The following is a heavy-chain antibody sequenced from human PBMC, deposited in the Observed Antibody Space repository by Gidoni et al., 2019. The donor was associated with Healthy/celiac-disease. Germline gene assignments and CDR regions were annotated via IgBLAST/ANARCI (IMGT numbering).Heavy chain of an antibody. CDR1: GGSVNSNNW. Sequence: QVQLQESGPGLVKPSGTLSLTCAVSGGSVNSNNWWSWVRQPPGKGLEWIGEIYRSGSTTYNPSLKSRVTISLEKSKNQFSLRLSSVTAADTAVYFCARHLGVPAAMRGWFDPWGQGTLVTVSS. CDR2: IYRSGST. J-gene: IGHJ5*02. V-gene: IGHV4-4*02. D-gene: IGHD2-2*01. CDR3: ARHLGVPAAMRGWFDP.